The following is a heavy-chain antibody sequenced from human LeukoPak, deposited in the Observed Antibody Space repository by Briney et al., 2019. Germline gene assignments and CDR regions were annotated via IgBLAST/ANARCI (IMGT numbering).Heavy chain of an antibody. J-gene: IGHJ3*02. CDR1: GLTFSNFA. CDR3: TTDLLTSMTTWADFDT. CDR2: LSASGGGT. Sequence: PGGSLRLSCAGSGLTFSNFAMIWVRQTPGKGLEWASALSASGGGTFYAPSVKGRFTISRDNSKNTVSLQMNSLRAEDTALYYCTTDLLTSMTTWADFDTWGQGTMVTVSS. D-gene: IGHD4-11*01. V-gene: IGHV3-23*01.